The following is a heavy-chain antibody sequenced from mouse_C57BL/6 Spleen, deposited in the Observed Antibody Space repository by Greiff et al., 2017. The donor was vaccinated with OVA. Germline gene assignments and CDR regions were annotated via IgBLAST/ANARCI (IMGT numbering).Heavy chain of an antibody. V-gene: IGHV1-54*01. J-gene: IGHJ4*01. CDR2: INPGSGGT. CDR1: GYAFTNYL. Sequence: VQLQQSGAELVRPGTSVKVSCKASGYAFTNYLIEWVKQRPGQGLEWIGVINPGSGGTNYNEKFKGKATLTADKSSSTAYMQLSSLTSEDSAVYFCARGAPYYAMDYWGQGTSVTVSS. CDR3: ARGAPYYAMDY.